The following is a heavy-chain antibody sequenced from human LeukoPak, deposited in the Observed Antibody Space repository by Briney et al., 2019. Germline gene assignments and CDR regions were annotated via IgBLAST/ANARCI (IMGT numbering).Heavy chain of an antibody. V-gene: IGHV1-18*01. D-gene: IGHD6-6*01. CDR1: GYTFTSYG. CDR2: ISAYNGNT. CDR3: ARSSLYSSSSSFDY. Sequence: ASAKVSCKASGYTFTSYGISWVRQAPGQGLEWMGWISAYNGNTNYAQKLQGRVTMTTDTSTSTAYMELRSLRSDDTAVYYCARSSLYSSSSSFDYWGQGTLVTVSS. J-gene: IGHJ4*02.